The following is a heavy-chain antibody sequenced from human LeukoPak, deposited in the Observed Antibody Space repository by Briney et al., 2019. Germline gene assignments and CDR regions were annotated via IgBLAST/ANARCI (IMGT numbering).Heavy chain of an antibody. CDR3: AKGHRRHSAAAADY. CDR1: GFTFSSYA. J-gene: IGHJ4*02. CDR2: ISGSGGST. Sequence: GGSLRLSCAASGFTFSSYAMSWVRQAPGKGLEWVSAISGSGGSTYYADSVKGRFTISRDNSKNTLYLQMNSLRAEDTAIYYCAKGHRRHSAAAADYWGQGTLVTVSS. V-gene: IGHV3-23*01. D-gene: IGHD6-13*01.